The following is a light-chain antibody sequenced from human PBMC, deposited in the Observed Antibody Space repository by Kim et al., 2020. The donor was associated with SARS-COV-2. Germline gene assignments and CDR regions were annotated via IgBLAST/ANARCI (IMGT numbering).Light chain of an antibody. CDR2: GAS. V-gene: IGKV3-20*01. CDR3: QQYVSSLWT. J-gene: IGKJ1*01. Sequence: PGERATLSCRASQSVTNNHLAWYQQKPGQAPRVLISGASRRATGIPDRFSGSGSGTDFTLTISRLEPEDSAVYYCQQYVSSLWTFGRGTKVDIK. CDR1: QSVTNNH.